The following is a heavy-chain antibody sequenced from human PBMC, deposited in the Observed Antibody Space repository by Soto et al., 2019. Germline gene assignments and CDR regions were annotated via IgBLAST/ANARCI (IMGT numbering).Heavy chain of an antibody. D-gene: IGHD6-19*01. V-gene: IGHV3-64*01. CDR3: AKDRVRAVAGAFDI. CDR2: ISNNGAHT. J-gene: IGHJ3*02. CDR1: GFTFSNYE. Sequence: GGSLRLSCAASGFTFSNYEMHWVRQAPGKGLEYVSGISNNGAHTDYAKSVKGRFTISRDNSENTLYLQMNSLRAEDTAVYYCAKDRVRAVAGAFDIWGQGTMVTVSS.